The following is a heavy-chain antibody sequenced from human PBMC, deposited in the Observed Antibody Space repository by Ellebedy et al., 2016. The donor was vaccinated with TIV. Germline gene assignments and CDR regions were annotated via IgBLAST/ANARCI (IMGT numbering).Heavy chain of an antibody. D-gene: IGHD1-26*01. V-gene: IGHV1-18*04. CDR2: ISVYNGDT. CDR1: GYTFTSYG. Sequence: AASVKVSCKTSGYTFTSYGVGWVRQAPGHGLEWVGWISVYNGDTNYARKLQGRVTMTIDTSTGTVYMELRSLGSDDTALYYCARYEGGTNFDYWGRGTLVTVSS. CDR3: ARYEGGTNFDY. J-gene: IGHJ4*02.